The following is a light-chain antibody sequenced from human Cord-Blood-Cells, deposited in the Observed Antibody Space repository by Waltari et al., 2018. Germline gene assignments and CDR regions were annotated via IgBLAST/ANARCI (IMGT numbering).Light chain of an antibody. Sequence: NFMLTQPHSVSESPGKTVPISCTGSSGSIASNYVQWYQQSPGSAPPTVIYEDNQRPSGVPDRFSDSIDSSSNSASLTISGLKTEDEADYYCQSYDSSNWVFGGGTKLTVL. CDR1: SGSIASNY. CDR2: EDN. V-gene: IGLV6-57*02. J-gene: IGLJ3*02. CDR3: QSYDSSNWV.